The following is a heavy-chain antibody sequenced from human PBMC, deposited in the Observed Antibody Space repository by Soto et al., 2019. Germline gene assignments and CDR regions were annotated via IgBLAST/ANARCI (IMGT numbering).Heavy chain of an antibody. D-gene: IGHD3-22*01. J-gene: IGHJ4*02. V-gene: IGHV3-73*01. CDR2: IRSKANSYAT. CDR3: TRHGFSSGDDY. Sequence: PWGSLRLSCAASGFTFSGSAMHWVRQASGKGLEWVGRIRSKANSYATAYAASVKGRFTISRDDSKNTAYLQMNSPKTEDTAVYYCTRHGFSSGDDYWGQGTLVTVSS. CDR1: GFTFSGSA.